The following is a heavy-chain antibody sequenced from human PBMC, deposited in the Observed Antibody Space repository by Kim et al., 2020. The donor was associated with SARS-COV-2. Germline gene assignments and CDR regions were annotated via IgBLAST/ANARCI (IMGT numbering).Heavy chain of an antibody. D-gene: IGHD5-12*01. CDR2: ISYNGSNK. V-gene: IGHV3-30*04. Sequence: GGSLRLSCAASGFTFSSYAMNWVRQAPGKGLEWVAVISYNGSNKYYADSVKGRFTISRDNSKNTLYLQMNSLRAEDTAVYYCARDHGGYSGLDYWGQGTLVTVSS. CDR1: GFTFSSYA. J-gene: IGHJ4*02. CDR3: ARDHGGYSGLDY.